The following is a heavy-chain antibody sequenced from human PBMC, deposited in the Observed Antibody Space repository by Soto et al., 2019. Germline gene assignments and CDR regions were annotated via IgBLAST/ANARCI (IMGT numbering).Heavy chain of an antibody. D-gene: IGHD3-10*01. CDR1: GYTSTGYY. V-gene: IGHV1-2*02. Sequence: ASVKVSCKASGYTSTGYYMHWVRQAPGQGLEWMGWINPNSGGTNYAQKVQGRVTMTRDTSISTAYMELSRLRSDDTAVYYCARDLDASGSYYTDYGGQGTLVTVSS. J-gene: IGHJ4*02. CDR2: INPNSGGT. CDR3: ARDLDASGSYYTDY.